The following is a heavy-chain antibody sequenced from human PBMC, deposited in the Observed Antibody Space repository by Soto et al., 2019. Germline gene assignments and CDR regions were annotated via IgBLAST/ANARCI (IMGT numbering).Heavy chain of an antibody. V-gene: IGHV1-2*02. D-gene: IGHD3-10*01. Sequence: ASVKVSCKASGYTFTGYYMHWVRQAPGQGLEWMGWINPNSGGTNYAQKFQGRVTMTRDTSISTAYMELSRLRSDDTAVYYCARDVYYGSGSYPDYYYYYYGMDVWGQGTTVAVSS. CDR1: GYTFTGYY. CDR3: ARDVYYGSGSYPDYYYYYYGMDV. CDR2: INPNSGGT. J-gene: IGHJ6*02.